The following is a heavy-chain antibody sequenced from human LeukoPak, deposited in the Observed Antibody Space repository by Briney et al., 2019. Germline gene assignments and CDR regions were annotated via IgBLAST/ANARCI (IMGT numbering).Heavy chain of an antibody. CDR2: ISSSGST. Sequence: SETLSLTCTVSGDTISSGDYYWRWIRQPAGKGLEWIERISSSGSTNYTPALKSRVTISVDTSKNQFSLKLSSVTAADTAVYFCARGPYSYDSSGAFDIWGQGTMVTVSS. CDR1: GDTISSGDYY. CDR3: ARGPYSYDSSGAFDI. J-gene: IGHJ3*02. D-gene: IGHD3-22*01. V-gene: IGHV4-61*02.